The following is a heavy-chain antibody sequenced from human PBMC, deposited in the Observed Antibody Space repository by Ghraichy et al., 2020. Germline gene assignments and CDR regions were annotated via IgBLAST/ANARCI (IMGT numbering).Heavy chain of an antibody. J-gene: IGHJ4*02. V-gene: IGHV3-21*01. CDR3: AKTVSSLTFIAD. CDR1: GFTFGSYT. Sequence: WGSLRLSCAASGFTFGSYTMNWVRQAPGKGLEWVSSISSTSDHIYDKDSVKGRFTISRDNAKNSLYLQMNRLRAEDTAVYYCAKTVSSLTFIADWGRGTLVTVSS. CDR2: ISSTSDHI. D-gene: IGHD2/OR15-2a*01.